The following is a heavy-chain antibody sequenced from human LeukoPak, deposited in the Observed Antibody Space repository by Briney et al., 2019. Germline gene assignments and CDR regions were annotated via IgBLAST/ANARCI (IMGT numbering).Heavy chain of an antibody. V-gene: IGHV4-34*01. CDR2: INHSGST. CDR1: GGSFSGYY. D-gene: IGHD3-3*01. CDR3: ARKRSGYYDY. Sequence: TSETLSLTCAVYGGSFSGYYWSWIRQPPGKGLEWIGEINHSGSTNYNPSLKSRVTISVDTSKNQFSLKLSSVTAADTAVYYCARKRSGYYDYWGQGTLVTVFS. J-gene: IGHJ4*02.